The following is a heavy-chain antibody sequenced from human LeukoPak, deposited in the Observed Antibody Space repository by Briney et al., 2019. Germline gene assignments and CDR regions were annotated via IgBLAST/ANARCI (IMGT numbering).Heavy chain of an antibody. D-gene: IGHD3-22*01. CDR2: IYTSGST. CDR3: ARGLYDSSGYNPYFDY. J-gene: IGHJ4*02. CDR1: GGSFSGYY. Sequence: SETLSLTCAVYGGSFSGYYWSWIRQPAGKGLEWIGRIYTSGSTNYNPSLKSRVTMSVDTSKNQFSLKLSSVTAADTAVYYCARGLYDSSGYNPYFDYWGQGTLVTVSS. V-gene: IGHV4-59*10.